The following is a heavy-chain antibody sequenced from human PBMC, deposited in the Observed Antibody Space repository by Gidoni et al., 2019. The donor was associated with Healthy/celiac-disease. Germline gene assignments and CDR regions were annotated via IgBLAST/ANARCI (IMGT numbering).Heavy chain of an antibody. CDR1: TFSSYA. CDR3: ARPYCSSTSCYVSWYFDL. Sequence: TFSSYAMHWVRQAPGKGLEWVAVISYDGSNTYYADSVKGRFTISRDNSKNTLYLQMNSLRAEDTAVYYCARPYCSSTSCYVSWYFDLWGRGTLVTVSS. J-gene: IGHJ2*01. CDR2: ISYDGSNT. D-gene: IGHD2-2*01. V-gene: IGHV3-30*04.